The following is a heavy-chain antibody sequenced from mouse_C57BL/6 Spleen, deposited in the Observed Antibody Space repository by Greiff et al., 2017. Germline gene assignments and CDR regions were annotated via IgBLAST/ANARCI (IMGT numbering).Heavy chain of an antibody. D-gene: IGHD1-1*01. CDR1: GFTFSDYG. V-gene: IGHV5-17*01. CDR3: ARGRITWDY. J-gene: IGHJ2*01. CDR2: ISSCSSTI. Sequence: EVQLVESGGGLVKPGGSLKLSCAASGFTFSDYGMHWVRQAPEKGLEWVAYISSCSSTICYADTVKGRFTISRDNAKNTLFLHMTSLRSEDTALYYCARGRITWDYWGQGTTLTVSS.